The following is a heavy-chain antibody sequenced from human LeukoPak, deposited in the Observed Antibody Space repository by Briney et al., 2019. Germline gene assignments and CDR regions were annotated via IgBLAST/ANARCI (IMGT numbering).Heavy chain of an antibody. CDR3: ASLNTYYDFWSGYYVDY. D-gene: IGHD3-3*01. CDR2: ISSSSSTI. J-gene: IGHJ4*02. Sequence: GGSLGLSCAASGFTFSSYSMNWVRQAPGKGLEWVSYISSSSSTIYYADSVKGRFTISRDNAKNSLYLQMNSLRAEDTAVYYCASLNTYYDFWSGYYVDYWGQGTLVTVSS. CDR1: GFTFSSYS. V-gene: IGHV3-48*01.